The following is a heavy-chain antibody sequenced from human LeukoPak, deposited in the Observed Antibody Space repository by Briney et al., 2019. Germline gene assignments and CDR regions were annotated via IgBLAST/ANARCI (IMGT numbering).Heavy chain of an antibody. J-gene: IGHJ4*02. CDR2: MNPNSGNT. CDR1: GYTFTSYD. CDR3: ARRPSKYYDILTGYYRSEFDY. D-gene: IGHD3-9*01. Sequence: ASVKVSCKASGYTFTSYDINWVRQATGQRLEWMGWMNPNSGNTGYAQKFQGRVTMTRNTSISTAYMEMSSLRSEDTAVYYCARRPSKYYDILTGYYRSEFDYWGQGTLVTVSS. V-gene: IGHV1-8*01.